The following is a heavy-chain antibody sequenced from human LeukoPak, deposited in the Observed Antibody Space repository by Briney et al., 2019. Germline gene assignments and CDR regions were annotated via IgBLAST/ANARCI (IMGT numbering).Heavy chain of an antibody. J-gene: IGHJ6*02. V-gene: IGHV1-69*13. CDR1: GGTFSSYA. Sequence: ASVNVSCKASGGTFSSYAISWVRQAPGRGLEWMGGIIPIFCTANYAQKFQGRVTITADESTSTAYMELSSLRSEDTAVYYCATRPKDIVVVVAATPHYYYYGMDVWGQGTTVTVSS. D-gene: IGHD2-15*01. CDR2: IIPIFCTA. CDR3: ATRPKDIVVVVAATPHYYYYGMDV.